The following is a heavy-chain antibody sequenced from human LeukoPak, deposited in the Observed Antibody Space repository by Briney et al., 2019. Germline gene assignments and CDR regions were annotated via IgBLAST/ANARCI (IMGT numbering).Heavy chain of an antibody. CDR2: IIPILGIA. CDR3: ARDKGYCTNGVCYSLLGYFQH. V-gene: IGHV1-69*04. D-gene: IGHD2-8*01. CDR1: GGTFSSYA. J-gene: IGHJ1*01. Sequence: ASVKVSCKASGGTFSSYAISWVRQAPGQGLEWMGRIIPILGIANYAQKFQGRVTITADKSTSTAYMELSSVRSEDTAVYYCARDKGYCTNGVCYSLLGYFQHWGQGTLVTVSS.